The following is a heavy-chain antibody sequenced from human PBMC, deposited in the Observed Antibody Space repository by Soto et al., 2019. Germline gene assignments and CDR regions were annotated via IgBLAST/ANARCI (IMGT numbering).Heavy chain of an antibody. V-gene: IGHV1-69*13. J-gene: IGHJ6*03. D-gene: IGHD3-10*01. CDR2: IIPMYGTT. CDR3: ARGQHGSGTYKYYYQMDV. CDR1: GCTFRSYA. Sequence: SVQVSCKASGCTFRSYAVSWVRQAPGQGLEWMGGIIPMYGTTNYAQKFQGRVTISADDSTSTAYMELTGLRSDDTAVFFCARGQHGSGTYKYYYQMDVWGQGTTVTV.